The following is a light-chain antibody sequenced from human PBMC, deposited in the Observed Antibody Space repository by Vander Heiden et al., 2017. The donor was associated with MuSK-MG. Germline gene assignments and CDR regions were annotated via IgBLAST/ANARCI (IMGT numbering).Light chain of an antibody. J-gene: IGLJ2*01. CDR1: SGINVGTYR. Sequence: QAVLTPPASLSASPGASASLTCTLRSGINVGTYRIYWYQQKPGSPPQDLLRYKSDSDKQQGAGVPSRFSGSKDAAANAGIVLISGLQAEDEADYYCMIWHSSAVVFGGGTKLTVL. CDR3: MIWHSSAVV. CDR2: YKSDSDK. V-gene: IGLV5-45*01.